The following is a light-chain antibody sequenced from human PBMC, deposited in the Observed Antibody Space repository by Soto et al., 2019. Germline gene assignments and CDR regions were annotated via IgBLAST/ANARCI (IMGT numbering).Light chain of an antibody. CDR1: QGVSSY. J-gene: IGKJ4*01. CDR3: QQRSNWPQLT. V-gene: IGKV3-11*01. CDR2: DAS. Sequence: EILLTQSPATLSLSPGERATLSCRASQGVSSYLAWYQQKPGQAPRLLIYDASNRATGIPARFSGSGSGTDFTLTISSLEPEDFAVYYCQQRSNWPQLTFGGGTKVEIK.